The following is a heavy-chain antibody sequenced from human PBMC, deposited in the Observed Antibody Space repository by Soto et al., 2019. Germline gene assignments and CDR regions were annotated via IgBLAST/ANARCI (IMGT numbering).Heavy chain of an antibody. CDR1: GGSISSYH. V-gene: IGHV4-4*07. J-gene: IGHJ4*02. CDR2: IYTSGNT. D-gene: IGHD1-7*01. CDR3: ARESGDNWDYEAY. Sequence: SETLSLTCTVSGGSISSYHWSWIRQSAGKGLEWIGRIYTSGNTHYNPSLKSRVTVSIDTSKHQFFLTVTSVTAADSAVYYCARESGDNWDYEAYWGQGTPVTVSS.